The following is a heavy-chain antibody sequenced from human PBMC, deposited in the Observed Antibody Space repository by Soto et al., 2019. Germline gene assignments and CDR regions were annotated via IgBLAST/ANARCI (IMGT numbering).Heavy chain of an antibody. CDR2: INAGNGNT. Sequence: QVQLVQSGAEVKKPGASVKVSCKASGYTFTSYAMHWVRQAPGQRLEWMGWINAGNGNTKYSQKFQGRVTISRDTSASTAYTERSSLRSEDTAVYYCASEYRGSYGYDDDYGMDGWGQGTTVTVSS. CDR3: ASEYRGSYGYDDDYGMDG. J-gene: IGHJ6*02. D-gene: IGHD1-26*01. V-gene: IGHV1-3*01. CDR1: GYTFTSYA.